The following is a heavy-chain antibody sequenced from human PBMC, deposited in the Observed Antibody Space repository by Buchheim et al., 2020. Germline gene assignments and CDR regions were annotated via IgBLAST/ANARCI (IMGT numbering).Heavy chain of an antibody. CDR2: IYSGGST. CDR3: ARGSYQTGWRGFSYYSMDV. CDR1: GASINSGGYY. D-gene: IGHD6-19*01. V-gene: IGHV4-39*07. J-gene: IGHJ6*02. Sequence: HLQGSGPGLVRPSETLSLTCTVSGASINSGGYYWDWVRQPPGKGLEWVGHIYSGGSTYFNPSLNSRVTISFDASNTQTSLMLTSVTAADTGTYYCARGSYQTGWRGFSYYSMDVWGQGT.